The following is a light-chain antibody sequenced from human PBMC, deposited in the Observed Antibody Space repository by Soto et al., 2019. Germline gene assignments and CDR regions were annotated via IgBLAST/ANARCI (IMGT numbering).Light chain of an antibody. Sequence: EILMTQSPATLSVSPGESATLSCRASQTIGSNLAWYRQKPGQAPRVLIYGASTRASGTPPRFSGSGSGTEFTLIISGLQSEDFAIYYCKQYNTWPPVTFGQGIKVEIK. V-gene: IGKV3-15*01. CDR3: KQYNTWPPVT. CDR2: GAS. J-gene: IGKJ1*01. CDR1: QTIGSN.